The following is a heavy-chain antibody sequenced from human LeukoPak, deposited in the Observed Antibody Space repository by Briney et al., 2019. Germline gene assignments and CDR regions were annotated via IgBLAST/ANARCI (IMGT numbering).Heavy chain of an antibody. D-gene: IGHD2-2*01. CDR2: IYSGGST. Sequence: GGSLRLSCAASGFTVSSNYMSWVRQAPGKGLEWVSVIYSGGSTYYADSVKGRFTISRDNSKNTLYLQMNSLRAEDTAVYYCAKVDLAYCSSTSCPLDYWSQGTLVTVSS. V-gene: IGHV3-53*01. J-gene: IGHJ4*02. CDR3: AKVDLAYCSSTSCPLDY. CDR1: GFTVSSNY.